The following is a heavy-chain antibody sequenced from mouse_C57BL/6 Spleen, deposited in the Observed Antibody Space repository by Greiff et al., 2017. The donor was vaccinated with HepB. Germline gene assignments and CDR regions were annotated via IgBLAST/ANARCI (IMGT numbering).Heavy chain of an antibody. V-gene: IGHV5-4*01. CDR1: GFTFSSYA. Sequence: EVQRVESGGGLVKPGGSLTLSCAASGFTFSSYAMSWVRQTPEKRLEWVATISDGGSYTYYPDNVKGRFTISRDKAKNNLYLQMSHLKSEDTAMYYCARGEYGYDFDYWGQGTTLTVSS. CDR2: ISDGGSYT. CDR3: ARGEYGYDFDY. D-gene: IGHD1-2*01. J-gene: IGHJ2*01.